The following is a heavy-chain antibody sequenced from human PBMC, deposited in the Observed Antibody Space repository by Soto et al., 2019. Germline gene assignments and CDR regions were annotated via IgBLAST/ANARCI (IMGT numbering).Heavy chain of an antibody. V-gene: IGHV4-39*01. J-gene: IGHJ4*02. CDR2: ISSIGST. Sequence: SETLSLTCTVSGASIISTTKYWGWIRQPPGRGLEWIGTISSIGSTYYNPSLEGRVTISVDTSKNQFSLKVTSVTAADTGLYYCARQDHGDYEFFFDYWGQGTLVTVSS. CDR1: GASIISTTKY. CDR3: ARQDHGDYEFFFDY. D-gene: IGHD4-17*01.